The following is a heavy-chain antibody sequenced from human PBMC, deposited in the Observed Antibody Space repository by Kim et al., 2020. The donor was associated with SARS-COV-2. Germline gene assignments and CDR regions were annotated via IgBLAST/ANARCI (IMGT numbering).Heavy chain of an antibody. V-gene: IGHV6-1*01. CDR3: ARVVSPSNRAKYYDFWSGYSNGMDV. CDR2: TYYRSKWYN. D-gene: IGHD3-3*01. CDR1: GDSVSSNSAA. J-gene: IGHJ6*02. Sequence: SQTLSLTCAISGDSVSSNSAAWNWIRQSPSRGLEWLGRTYYRSKWYNDYAVSVKSRITINPDTSKNQFSLQLNSVTPEDTAVYYCARVVSPSNRAKYYDFWSGYSNGMDVWGQGTTVTVSS.